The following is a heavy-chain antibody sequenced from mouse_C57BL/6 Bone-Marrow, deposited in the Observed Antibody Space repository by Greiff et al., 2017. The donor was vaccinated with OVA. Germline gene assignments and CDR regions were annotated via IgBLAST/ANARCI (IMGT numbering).Heavy chain of an antibody. V-gene: IGHV1-69*01. D-gene: IGHD2-4*01. CDR3: ARGISYWYFDV. CDR2: IDPSDSYT. J-gene: IGHJ1*03. Sequence: VQLQQSGAELVMPGASVKLSCKASGYTFTSYWMHWVKQRPGQGLEWIGEIDPSDSYTNYNQKFKGKSTLTVDKSSSTAYMQLSSLTSEDSAVYDCARGISYWYFDVWGTGTTVTVSS. CDR1: GYTFTSYW.